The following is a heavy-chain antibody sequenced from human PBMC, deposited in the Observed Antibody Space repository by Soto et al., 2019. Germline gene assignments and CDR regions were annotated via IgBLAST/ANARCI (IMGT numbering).Heavy chain of an antibody. Sequence: QVQLVESGGGVVQPGRSLRLSCAASGFTFSSYAMHWVRQAPGKGLEWVAVISYDGSNKYYADSVKGRFTISRDNSENTLYLQMNSLRAEDTAVYYCARDTVQLAAAGTNNWFDPWGQGTLVTVSS. D-gene: IGHD6-13*01. CDR1: GFTFSSYA. CDR2: ISYDGSNK. V-gene: IGHV3-30-3*01. CDR3: ARDTVQLAAAGTNNWFDP. J-gene: IGHJ5*02.